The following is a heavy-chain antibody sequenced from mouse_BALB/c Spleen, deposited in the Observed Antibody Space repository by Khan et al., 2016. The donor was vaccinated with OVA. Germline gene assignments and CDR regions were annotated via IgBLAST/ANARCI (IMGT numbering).Heavy chain of an antibody. V-gene: IGHV2-6-1*01. J-gene: IGHJ4*01. CDR1: GFSLTNYG. D-gene: IGHD2-10*01. CDR3: ARQPYYHYNVMDY. CDR2: IWSDGNT. Sequence: VQLQESGPGLVAPSQSLSITCTISGFSLTNYGVHWVRQPPGKGLEWLVVIWSDGNTTYNSALKSRLTINKDNSKSQVFLKMNSLQTDDTAMYFCARQPYYHYNVMDYWGQGTSVTVSS.